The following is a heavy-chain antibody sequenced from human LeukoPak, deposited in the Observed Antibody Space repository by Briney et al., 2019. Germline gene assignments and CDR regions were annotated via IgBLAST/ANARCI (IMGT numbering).Heavy chain of an antibody. CDR3: ARARSTVTTYFDS. CDR1: GESLSGYF. J-gene: IGHJ4*02. Sequence: SETLSLTCAVAGESLSGYFWSWIRQPPGKGLEWIGEINVDGSINYYPSLKSRVTISAYTSKSQFSLELTAVIAADTAVFYRARARSTVTTYFDSWGQGTLVIVSS. CDR2: INVDGSI. V-gene: IGHV4-34*01. D-gene: IGHD4-17*01.